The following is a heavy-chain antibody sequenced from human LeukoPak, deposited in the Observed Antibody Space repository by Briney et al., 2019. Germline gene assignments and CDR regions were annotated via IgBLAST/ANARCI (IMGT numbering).Heavy chain of an antibody. CDR1: GFTFDDYG. J-gene: IGHJ4*02. V-gene: IGHV3-20*04. CDR3: AGDLERPGGITGTRGIDY. D-gene: IGHD1-7*01. Sequence: GSLRLSCAASGFTFDDYGMGWVRQAPGKGLEWVSGINWNGGSTGYADSVKGRFTISRDNAKNSLYLQMNSLRAEDTAVYYCAGDLERPGGITGTRGIDYWGQGTLVTVSS. CDR2: INWNGGST.